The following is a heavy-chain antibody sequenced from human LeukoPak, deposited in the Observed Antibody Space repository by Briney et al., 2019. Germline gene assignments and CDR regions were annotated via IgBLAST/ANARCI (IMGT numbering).Heavy chain of an antibody. Sequence: GGSLRLSCAASGFTFSSYGMHWVRQAPGKGLEWVAVISYDGSNKYYADSVTGRFTISRDNSKNTLYLQMNSLRAEDTAVYYCAKDKEAAAAAHFDYWGQGTLVTVSS. CDR3: AKDKEAAAAAHFDY. V-gene: IGHV3-30*18. D-gene: IGHD6-13*01. CDR2: ISYDGSNK. J-gene: IGHJ4*02. CDR1: GFTFSSYG.